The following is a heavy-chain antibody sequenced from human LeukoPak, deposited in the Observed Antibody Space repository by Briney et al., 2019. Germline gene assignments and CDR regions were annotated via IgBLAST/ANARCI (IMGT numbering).Heavy chain of an antibody. CDR3: ARGPSSGSGSLYFDH. D-gene: IGHD3-10*01. Sequence: PSETLSLTCAVYGGSFSDYYWGWIRQPPGKSLEWIGGINDSGSTNYNASLTSRVSMSVDTSKNQFSLKLTSVTAADTALYFCARGPSSGSGSLYFDHWGQTLLVTVSS. CDR1: GGSFSDYY. J-gene: IGHJ4*02. V-gene: IGHV4-34*01. CDR2: INDSGST.